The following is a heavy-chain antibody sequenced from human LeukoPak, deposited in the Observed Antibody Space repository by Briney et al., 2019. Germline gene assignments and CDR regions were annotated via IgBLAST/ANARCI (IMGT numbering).Heavy chain of an antibody. J-gene: IGHJ3*02. V-gene: IGHV1-18*01. D-gene: IGHD3-22*01. CDR3: ARVCYYDSSGYGLDI. CDR1: GYSFTSYG. CDR2: ISAYNGNT. Sequence: EASVKVSCKASGYSFTSYGISWVRQAPGQGLEWMGWISAYNGNTNCAQKLQGRVTMTTDTSTSTAYMELRSLRSDDTAVYYCARVCYYDSSGYGLDIWGQGTMVTVSS.